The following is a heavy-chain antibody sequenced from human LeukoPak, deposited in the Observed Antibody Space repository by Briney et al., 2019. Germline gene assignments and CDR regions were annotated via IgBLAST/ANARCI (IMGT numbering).Heavy chain of an antibody. D-gene: IGHD3-22*01. CDR1: GFTVSSNF. CDR2: VYSVGTT. CDR3: ARGQYYYDSSGYFDY. Sequence: PGGSLRLSCAASGFTVSSNFMSWVRQAPGKGLEWVSVVYSVGTTYYADSVKGRFTISRDNSKNTLYLQMNSLRAEDTAVYYCARGQYYYDSSGYFDYWGQGTLVTVSS. V-gene: IGHV3-53*01. J-gene: IGHJ4*02.